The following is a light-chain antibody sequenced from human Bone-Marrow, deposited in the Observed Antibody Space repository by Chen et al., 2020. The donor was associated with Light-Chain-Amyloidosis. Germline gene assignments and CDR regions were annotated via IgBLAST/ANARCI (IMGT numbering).Light chain of an antibody. V-gene: IGLV3-21*02. CDR3: QVWDRSSDRPV. J-gene: IGLJ3*02. CDR2: DEC. CDR1: NIGSTS. Sequence: SYVLTQPSSASVAPGQTATIACGGNNIGSTSVHWYQHTPGRAPPLVVYDECDRPSGIPERLCGSNSGNTATLPISRVEAGDEADYYCQVWDRSSDRPVFGGGTKLTVL.